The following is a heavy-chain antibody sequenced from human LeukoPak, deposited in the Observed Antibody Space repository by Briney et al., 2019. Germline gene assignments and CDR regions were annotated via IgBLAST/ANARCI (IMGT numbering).Heavy chain of an antibody. J-gene: IGHJ3*02. D-gene: IGHD3-3*01. Sequence: SQTLSLTCAISGDSVSANGAAWNWIRQSPSRGLEWLGRTYYRSKWYNDYAVSVKSRITINPDTSKNQFSLQLNSVTPEDTAVYYCARVPYYDFQADAFDIWGQGTMVTVSS. CDR1: GDSVSANGAA. CDR3: ARVPYYDFQADAFDI. V-gene: IGHV6-1*01. CDR2: TYYRSKWYN.